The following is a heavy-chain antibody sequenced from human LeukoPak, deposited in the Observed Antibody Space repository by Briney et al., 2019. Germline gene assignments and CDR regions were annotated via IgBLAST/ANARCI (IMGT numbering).Heavy chain of an antibody. CDR1: GGSISSGSYY. CDR3: ARATTVTTGGDYYYYYYMDV. D-gene: IGHD4-17*01. V-gene: IGHV4-61*02. CDR2: IYTSGST. J-gene: IGHJ6*03. Sequence: SETLSLTCTVSGGSISSGSYYWSWIRQPAGKGLEWIGRIYTSGSTYYNPSLKSRVTISVDTSKNQFSLKLSPVTAADTAVYYCARATTVTTGGDYYYYYYMDVWGKGTTVTISS.